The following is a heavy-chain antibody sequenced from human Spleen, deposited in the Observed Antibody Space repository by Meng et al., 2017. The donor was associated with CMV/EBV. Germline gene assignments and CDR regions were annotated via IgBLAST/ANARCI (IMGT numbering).Heavy chain of an antibody. CDR1: GGSFSGSY. D-gene: IGHD1-14*01. Sequence: LPCGVYGGSFSGSYWTWIRQPPGKGLGWIGEINHDGVTNYNSSLNSRVTIFLDTSKRQFSLRLTSVTAADTAIYYCASEPVGWYFDLWGRGTLVTVSS. CDR3: ASEPVGWYFDL. J-gene: IGHJ2*01. CDR2: INHDGVT. V-gene: IGHV4-34*01.